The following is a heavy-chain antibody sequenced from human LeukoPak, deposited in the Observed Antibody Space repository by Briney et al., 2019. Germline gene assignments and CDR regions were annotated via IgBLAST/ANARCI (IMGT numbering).Heavy chain of an antibody. J-gene: IGHJ4*02. V-gene: IGHV3-23*01. CDR2: ISGSGGTT. Sequence: TGGSLRLSCAASGXAFSNFAMSWVRQTPGKGLEWVSEISGSGGTTYYADSVKGRFTISRDNSKNTLDLQMDSLRAEDTAVYYCAKERSGYIPFDYWGQGILVTVSS. CDR1: GXAFSNFA. CDR3: AKERSGYIPFDY. D-gene: IGHD5-18*01.